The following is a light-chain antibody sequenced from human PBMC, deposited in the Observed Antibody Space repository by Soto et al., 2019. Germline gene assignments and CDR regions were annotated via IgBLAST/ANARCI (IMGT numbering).Light chain of an antibody. CDR3: QQRSSWPLT. CDR2: DAS. CDR1: QRITSY. J-gene: IGKJ4*01. V-gene: IGKV3-11*01. Sequence: VLTQSPATLSLSPWERATLSCRASQRITSYLAWYQQKPGQAPRLLIYDASNRAPGIPARFSGSGSGTDFTLTISSLEPEDFAVYYCQQRSSWPLTFGGGTKVDIK.